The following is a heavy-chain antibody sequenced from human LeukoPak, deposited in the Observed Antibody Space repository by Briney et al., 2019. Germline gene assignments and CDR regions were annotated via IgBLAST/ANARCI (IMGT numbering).Heavy chain of an antibody. CDR3: ARGKWLDNY. D-gene: IGHD6-19*01. CDR2: INHSGST. V-gene: IGHV4-34*01. J-gene: IGHJ4*02. Sequence: SETLSLTCAVYGGSFSDYYWGWIRQPPGKGLEWIGEINHSGSTNYNPSLKSRVTISVDTSKNQFSLKLSSVTAADTAVYYCARGKWLDNYWGQGTLVTVSS. CDR1: GGSFSDYY.